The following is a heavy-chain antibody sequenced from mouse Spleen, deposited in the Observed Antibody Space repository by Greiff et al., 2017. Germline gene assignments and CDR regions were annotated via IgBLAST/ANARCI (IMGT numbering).Heavy chain of an antibody. V-gene: IGHV2-2*01. CDR2: IWSGGST. J-gene: IGHJ4*01. CDR1: GFSLTSYG. CDR3: ARNLASYYGNYVDAMDY. D-gene: IGHD2-10*01. Sequence: QVQLQQSGPGLVQPSQSLSITCTVSGFSLTSYGVHWVRQSPGKGLEWLGVIWSGGSTDYNAAFISRLSISKDNSKSQVFFKMNSLQADDTAIYYCARNLASYYGNYVDAMDYWGQGTSVTVSS.